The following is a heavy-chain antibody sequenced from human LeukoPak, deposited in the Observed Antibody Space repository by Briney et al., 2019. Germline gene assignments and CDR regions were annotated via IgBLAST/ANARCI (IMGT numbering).Heavy chain of an antibody. CDR2: ISSSSSYI. CDR3: ARQTVTGKDFDY. Sequence: PGRSLRLSCAASGFTFSSYSMNWVRQAPGKGLEWVSSISSSSSYIYYADSVKGRFTISRDNAKNSLYLQMNSLRAEDTAVYYCARQTVTGKDFDYWGQGTLVTVSS. V-gene: IGHV3-21*01. J-gene: IGHJ4*02. CDR1: GFTFSSYS. D-gene: IGHD1-14*01.